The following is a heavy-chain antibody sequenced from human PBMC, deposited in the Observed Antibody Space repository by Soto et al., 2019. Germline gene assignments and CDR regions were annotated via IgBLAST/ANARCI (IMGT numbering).Heavy chain of an antibody. D-gene: IGHD2-15*01. V-gene: IGHV5-51*01. CDR2: IYPGDSDT. CDR1: GYSFTSYW. CDR3: ARPQSNCSGGSCYMLGAFDI. J-gene: IGHJ3*02. Sequence: GESLKISCKGSGYSFTSYWIGWVRQMLGKGLEWMGIIYPGDSDTRYSPSFQGQVTISADKSISTAYLQWSSLKASDTAMYYCARPQSNCSGGSCYMLGAFDIWGQGTMVTVSS.